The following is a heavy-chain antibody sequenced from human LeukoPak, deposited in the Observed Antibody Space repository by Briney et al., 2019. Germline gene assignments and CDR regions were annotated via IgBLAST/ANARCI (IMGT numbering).Heavy chain of an antibody. J-gene: IGHJ4*02. CDR2: INAGNGNT. Sequence: VASVKVSCKASGYTFTSYAMHWVRQAPGQRLEWMGWINAGNGNTKYSQKFQGRVTITRDTSASTAYMELSRLRSDDTAVYYCARVQYSSSRSLDYWGQGTLVTVSS. D-gene: IGHD6-6*01. CDR1: GYTFTSYA. V-gene: IGHV1-3*01. CDR3: ARVQYSSSRSLDY.